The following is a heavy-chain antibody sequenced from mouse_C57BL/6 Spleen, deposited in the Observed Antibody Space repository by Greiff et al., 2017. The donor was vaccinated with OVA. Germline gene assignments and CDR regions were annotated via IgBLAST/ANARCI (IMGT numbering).Heavy chain of an antibody. CDR1: GFSLTSYG. V-gene: IGHV2-2*01. D-gene: IGHD1-1*01. J-gene: IGHJ2*01. CDR2: IWSGGST. Sequence: VQLQESGPGLVQPSQSLSITCTVSGFSLTSYGVHWVRQSPGKGLEWLGVIWSGGSTDYNAAFISRLSISKDNSKSQVFFKMNSLQADDTAIYYCARGRQYYGSSPCYFDYWGQGTTLTVSS. CDR3: ARGRQYYGSSPCYFDY.